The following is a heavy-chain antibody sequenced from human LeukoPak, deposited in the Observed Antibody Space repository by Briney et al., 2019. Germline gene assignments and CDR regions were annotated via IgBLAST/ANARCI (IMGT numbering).Heavy chain of an antibody. V-gene: IGHV4-59*08. CDR2: IHYNGIT. D-gene: IGHD1-26*01. J-gene: IGHJ4*02. Sequence: SETLSLTCTVSGSMYNYYWSWIRQPPGKGLEWIGYIHYNGITNYSPSLKSRVTMTLDTSKNQVSLKLNSVSAADTAVYYCARHISSGGTYAHFDYWGQGTLVTVSS. CDR1: GSMYNYY. CDR3: ARHISSGGTYAHFDY.